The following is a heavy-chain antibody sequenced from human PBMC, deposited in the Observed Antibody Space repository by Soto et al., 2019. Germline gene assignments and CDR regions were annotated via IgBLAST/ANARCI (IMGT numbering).Heavy chain of an antibody. CDR3: ARRRLRVTWFDP. CDR2: INHSGST. V-gene: IGHV4-34*01. D-gene: IGHD5-12*01. Sequence: QVQLQQWGAGLLKPSETLSLTCAVYGGSFSGYYWSWIRQPPGKGLEWIGEINHSGSTNYNPSLKSRVTISVDTSKNQFSLKLSSVTDADTAVYYCARRRLRVTWFDPWGQGTLVTVSS. J-gene: IGHJ5*02. CDR1: GGSFSGYY.